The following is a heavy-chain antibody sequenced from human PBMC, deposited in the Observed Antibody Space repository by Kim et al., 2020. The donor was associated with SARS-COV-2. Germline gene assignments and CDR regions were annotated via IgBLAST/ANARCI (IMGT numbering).Heavy chain of an antibody. J-gene: IGHJ5*02. D-gene: IGHD6-6*01. CDR1: GGSVSSGSYY. V-gene: IGHV4-39*01. CDR2: TYFSGST. CDR3: ARRSTSSSGRWFDP. Sequence: ETLSLTCTVSGGSVSSGSYYWGWIRQPPGKGLEWIGSTYFSGSTYYNPSLKSRVTLSMDTSKNQFSLNLTYVTAADTAVYYCARRSTSSSGRWFDPWGQGTLVTVSS.